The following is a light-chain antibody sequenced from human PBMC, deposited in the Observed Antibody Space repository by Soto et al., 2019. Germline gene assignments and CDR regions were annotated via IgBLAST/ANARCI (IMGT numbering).Light chain of an antibody. CDR3: LQGYNSFWT. Sequence: DIQMTHSPSTLSASVGDSVAVTSRASQPIGTSLHWYQQKAGKAPRVLISSASRLQSGVSSRFSGSGSGTHFTLTISSLRPEDSASYYCLQGYNSFWTFGQGTKVDI. J-gene: IGKJ1*01. V-gene: IGKV1-39*01. CDR2: SAS. CDR1: QPIGTS.